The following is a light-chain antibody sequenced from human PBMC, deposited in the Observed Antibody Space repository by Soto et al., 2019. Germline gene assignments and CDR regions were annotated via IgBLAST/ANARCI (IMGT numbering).Light chain of an antibody. CDR1: QSVSTNN. CDR3: QQYGTSPYT. Sequence: EIVLTQSPGTLSLSPGERATLSCRASQSVSTNNLAWYQQRPGQAPRLLVYGASSRATGIPDRFGGSGSGTDFSLTISRLEPEDFAVYFCQQYGTSPYTFGQGNRREIK. J-gene: IGKJ2*01. CDR2: GAS. V-gene: IGKV3-20*01.